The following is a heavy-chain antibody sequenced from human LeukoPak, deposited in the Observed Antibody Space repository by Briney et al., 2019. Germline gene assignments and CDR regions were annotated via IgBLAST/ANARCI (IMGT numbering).Heavy chain of an antibody. D-gene: IGHD3-10*01. V-gene: IGHV3-43D*03. J-gene: IGHJ4*02. CDR2: ISWDGGST. Sequence: GGSLRLSCAASGFTFDDYAMHWVRHAPGKGLEWVSLISWDGGSTYYADSVKGRFTISRDNSKNSLYLQMNSLRAEDTALYYCAKDMAAYYYASGNIDYWGQGTLVTVSS. CDR1: GFTFDDYA. CDR3: AKDMAAYYYASGNIDY.